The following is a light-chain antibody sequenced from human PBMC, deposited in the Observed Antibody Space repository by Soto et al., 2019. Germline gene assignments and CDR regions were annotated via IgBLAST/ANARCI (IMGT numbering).Light chain of an antibody. CDR1: QSVSRSY. CDR3: QQYGSSYT. J-gene: IGKJ2*01. Sequence: EIVLTQSPGTLSLSPGERATLSCRASQSVSRSYLAWYQQKPGQAPRLLIYGASSRATGIPDRFSGSGSGKDFTLTISRLEPEDFAVYYCQQYGSSYTFGQGTKLEIK. V-gene: IGKV3-20*01. CDR2: GAS.